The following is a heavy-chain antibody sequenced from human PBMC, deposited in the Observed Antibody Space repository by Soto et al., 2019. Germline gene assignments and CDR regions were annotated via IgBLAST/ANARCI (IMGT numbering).Heavy chain of an antibody. CDR1: GGSISSGGYY. D-gene: IGHD3-22*01. V-gene: IGHV4-31*03. CDR2: IYYSGST. J-gene: IGHJ4*02. Sequence: SETLSLTCTVSGGSISSGGYYWSWIRQHPGKGLEWIGYIYYSGSTYYNPSLKSRVTISVDTSKNQFSLKLSSVTAADTAVYYCARGGSYYYDSSGSFDYSGQGTLVTVSS. CDR3: ARGGSYYYDSSGSFDY.